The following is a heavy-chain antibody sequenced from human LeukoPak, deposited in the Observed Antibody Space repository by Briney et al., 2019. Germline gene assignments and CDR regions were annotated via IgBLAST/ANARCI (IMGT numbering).Heavy chain of an antibody. CDR2: INPDNGNT. V-gene: IGHV1-18*01. Sequence: ASVKVSCKASGYPFTRYGISWVRQAPGQGLEWMGWINPDNGNTKYAQKFQGRVTMTTDTSTSTAHMELRSLRSDDTAVYYCATYYCSTTSCYPYFFDYWRQGSLVSVSS. CDR3: ATYYCSTTSCYPYFFDY. J-gene: IGHJ4*02. CDR1: GYPFTRYG. D-gene: IGHD2-2*01.